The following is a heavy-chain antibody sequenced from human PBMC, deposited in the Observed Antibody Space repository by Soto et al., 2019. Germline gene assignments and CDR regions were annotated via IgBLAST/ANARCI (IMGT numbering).Heavy chain of an antibody. D-gene: IGHD6-13*01. CDR3: ARSLSVAAAGPFDY. CDR1: GGSISSGGYY. V-gene: IGHV4-31*03. CDR2: IYYSGST. J-gene: IGHJ4*02. Sequence: QVQLQESGPGLVKPSQTLSLTCTVSGGSISSGGYYWSWIRQPPGKGLEWIGYIYYSGSTYYNPSLKSRVTIAVDTSKNLSALMLSSVTAADTAVYYCARSLSVAAAGPFDYWGQGTLFTFSS.